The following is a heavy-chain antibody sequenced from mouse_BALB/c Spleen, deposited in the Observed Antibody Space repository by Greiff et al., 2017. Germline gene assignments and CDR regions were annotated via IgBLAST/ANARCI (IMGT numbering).Heavy chain of an antibody. J-gene: IGHJ2*01. CDR3: VRHASSGYLDY. V-gene: IGHV10-1*02. D-gene: IGHD3-1*01. Sequence: EVQGVESGGGLVQPKGSLKLSCAASGFTFNTYAMNWVRQAPGKGLEWVARIRSKSNNYATYYADSVKDRFTISRDDSQSMLYLQMNNLKTEDTAMYYCVRHASSGYLDYWGQGTTLTVSS. CDR2: IRSKSNNYAT. CDR1: GFTFNTYA.